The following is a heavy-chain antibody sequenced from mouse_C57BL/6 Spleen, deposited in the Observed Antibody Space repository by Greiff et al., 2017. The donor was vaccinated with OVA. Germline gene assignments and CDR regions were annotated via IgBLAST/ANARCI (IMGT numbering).Heavy chain of an antibody. CDR1: GFSLTSYG. V-gene: IGHV2-5*01. Sequence: VKLVESGPGLVQPSQSLSITCTVSGFSLTSYGVHWVRQSPGKGLEWLGVIWRGGSTDYNAAFMSRLSITKDNSKSQVFFKMNSLQADDTAIYYCAKKGDTTVVEYFDVWGTGTTVTVSS. CDR3: AKKGDTTVVEYFDV. CDR2: IWRGGST. D-gene: IGHD1-1*01. J-gene: IGHJ1*03.